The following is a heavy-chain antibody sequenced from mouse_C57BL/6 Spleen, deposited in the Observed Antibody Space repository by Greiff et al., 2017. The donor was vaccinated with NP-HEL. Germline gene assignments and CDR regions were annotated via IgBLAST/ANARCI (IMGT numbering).Heavy chain of an antibody. CDR2: IDPENGDT. CDR3: TPSYNYGSSLYYAMDY. Sequence: EVQLQQSGAELVRPGASVKLSCTASGFNIKDDYMHWVKQRPEQGLEWIGWIDPENGDTEYASKFQGKATITADTSSNTAYLQLSSLTSEDTAVYYCTPSYNYGSSLYYAMDYWGQGTSVTVSS. D-gene: IGHD1-1*01. CDR1: GFNIKDDY. J-gene: IGHJ4*01. V-gene: IGHV14-4*01.